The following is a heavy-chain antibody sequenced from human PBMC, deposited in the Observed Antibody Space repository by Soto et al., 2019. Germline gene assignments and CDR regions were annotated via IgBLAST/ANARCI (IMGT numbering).Heavy chain of an antibody. D-gene: IGHD3-22*01. CDR3: AREYYDSSGYDYYYGMDV. J-gene: IGHJ6*02. CDR1: GFTFSSYG. Sequence: QVQLVESGGGVVQPGRSLRLSCAASGFTFSSYGMHWVRQAPGKGLEWVAVIWYDGSNKYYADSVKGRFTISRDNSKNTLYLQMNSLRAEDTPVYYCAREYYDSSGYDYYYGMDVWGQGTTVTVSS. V-gene: IGHV3-33*01. CDR2: IWYDGSNK.